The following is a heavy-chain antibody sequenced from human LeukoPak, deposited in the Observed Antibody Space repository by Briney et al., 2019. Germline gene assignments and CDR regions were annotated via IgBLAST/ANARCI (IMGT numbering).Heavy chain of an antibody. V-gene: IGHV3-53*01. CDR2: IYAGGAA. Sequence: PGGSLRLSCAASGFTVSTNYLSWVPQAPGKGLDWVSVIYAGGAAYYADYVKGRFTISRDTSNNTLILQMHSLGVEDTAVYYCARSTSYHFDSWGQGTLVTVSS. D-gene: IGHD2-2*01. CDR1: GFTVSTNY. J-gene: IGHJ4*02. CDR3: ARSTSYHFDS.